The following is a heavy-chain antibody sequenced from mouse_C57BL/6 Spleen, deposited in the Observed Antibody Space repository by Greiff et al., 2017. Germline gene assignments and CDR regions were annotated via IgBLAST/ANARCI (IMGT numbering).Heavy chain of an antibody. J-gene: IGHJ3*01. CDR2: IYPKNGGT. CDR3: ARSEATQAACCAY. D-gene: IGHD3-2*02. CDR1: GYAFTRYW. Sequence: VQLQQSGAELVKPGASVKISCKASGYAFTRYWMHWVKQRPGKGLEWIGQIYPKNGGTNYNGKFKGKATLTADKSSSTAYMQLSSLTSEDSAVYSWARSEATQAACCAYWGQGTMVTVSA. V-gene: IGHV1-80*01.